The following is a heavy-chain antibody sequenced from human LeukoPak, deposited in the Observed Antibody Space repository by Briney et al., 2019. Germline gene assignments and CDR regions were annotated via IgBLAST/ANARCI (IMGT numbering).Heavy chain of an antibody. Sequence: LETLSLTCSVSGGSISSYYWSRIRQPPGKGLEYIGYIYYSGSTNYNPSLKSRVTISVDTSKDQFSLNLTSVTAADTAVYYCARLKCISTTCPSRYVMDVWGQGTTVTVSS. J-gene: IGHJ6*02. CDR1: GGSISSYY. D-gene: IGHD2-2*01. CDR2: IYYSGST. V-gene: IGHV4-59*01. CDR3: ARLKCISTTCPSRYVMDV.